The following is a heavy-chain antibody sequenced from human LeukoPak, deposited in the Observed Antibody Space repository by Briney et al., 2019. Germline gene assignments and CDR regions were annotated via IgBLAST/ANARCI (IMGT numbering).Heavy chain of an antibody. V-gene: IGHV1-8*01. D-gene: IGHD3-10*01. CDR3: AREWFGDLLNGMDA. J-gene: IGHJ6*02. CDR2: MNPNSGNT. Sequence: GASVKVSCKASGYTFTSYDINWVRQATGQGLEWMGWMNPNSGNTGYAQKFQGRVTMTRTTSISTAYMELSSLGSEDTAVYYCAREWFGDLLNGMDAWGQGTTVTVSS. CDR1: GYTFTSYD.